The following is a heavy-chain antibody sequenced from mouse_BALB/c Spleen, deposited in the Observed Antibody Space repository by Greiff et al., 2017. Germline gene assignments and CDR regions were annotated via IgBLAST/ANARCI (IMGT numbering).Heavy chain of an antibody. D-gene: IGHD2-4*01. CDR2: ISYDGSN. V-gene: IGHV3-6*02. J-gene: IGHJ3*01. Sequence: EVKLMESGPGLVKPSQSLSLTCSVTGYSITSGYYWNWIRQFPGNKLEWMGYISYDGSNNYNPSLKNRISITRDTSKNQFFLKLNSVTTEDTATYYCARGRIYYDYWFAYWGQGTLVTVSA. CDR1: GYSITSGYY. CDR3: ARGRIYYDYWFAY.